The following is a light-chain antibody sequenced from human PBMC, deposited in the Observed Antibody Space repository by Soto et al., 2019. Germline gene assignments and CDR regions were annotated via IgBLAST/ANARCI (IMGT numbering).Light chain of an antibody. CDR3: QHFNSYPWT. V-gene: IGKV1-9*01. CDR1: QDISDY. J-gene: IGKJ1*01. CDR2: AAS. Sequence: DIQLTQSPSFLSSSVGYRFTITCLASQDISDYLAWYQQRPGKAPKLLIYAASTLQSGVPSRFSGSGSGTEFTLTISSLQPDDFATYYCQHFNSYPWTFGQGTKV.